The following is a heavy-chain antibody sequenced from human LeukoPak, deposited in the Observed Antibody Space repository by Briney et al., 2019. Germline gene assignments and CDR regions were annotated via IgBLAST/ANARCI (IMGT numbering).Heavy chain of an antibody. J-gene: IGHJ6*02. CDR2: ISYDGSNK. CDR1: GFTFSSYA. CDR3: AREGQRITMIVVPYYYGMDV. Sequence: GRSLRLSCAASGFTFSSYAMHWVRQAPGKGLEWVAVISYDGSNKYYADSVKGRFTISRDNSKNTLYLQMNSLRAEDTAVYYCAREGQRITMIVVPYYYGMDVWGQGTTVTVSS. V-gene: IGHV3-30*04. D-gene: IGHD3-22*01.